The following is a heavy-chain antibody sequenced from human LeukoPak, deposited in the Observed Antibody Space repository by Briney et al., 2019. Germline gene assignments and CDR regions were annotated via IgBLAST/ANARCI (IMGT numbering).Heavy chain of an antibody. CDR1: VLRFTNFG. J-gene: IGHJ5*02. D-gene: IGHD4-11*01. CDR3: ARDSDYSGNGNGDWLDP. Sequence: GASVTVSYKPSVLRFTNFGVSLVRQAPAQGLEWIGWISTYFGVTHFAEKFEDRVTMTIDISTATGYMELRNLRYDDSAIYYCARDSDYSGNGNGDWLDPWGQGTVVTVSS. V-gene: IGHV1-18*04. CDR2: ISTYFGVT.